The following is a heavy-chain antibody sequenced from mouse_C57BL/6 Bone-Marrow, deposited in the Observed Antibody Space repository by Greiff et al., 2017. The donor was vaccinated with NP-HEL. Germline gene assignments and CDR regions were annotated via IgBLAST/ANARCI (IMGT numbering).Heavy chain of an antibody. D-gene: IGHD1-1*01. CDR2: IWSGGST. CDR1: GFSLTSYG. J-gene: IGHJ4*01. Sequence: VQLVESGPGLVQPSQSLSITCTVSGFSLTSYGVHWVRQSPGKGLEWLGVIWSGGSTDYNAAFISRLSISKDNSKSQVFFKMNSLQADDTAIYYCARPPDHYYGSSPYYYAMDYWGQGTSVTVSS. CDR3: ARPPDHYYGSSPYYYAMDY. V-gene: IGHV2-2*01.